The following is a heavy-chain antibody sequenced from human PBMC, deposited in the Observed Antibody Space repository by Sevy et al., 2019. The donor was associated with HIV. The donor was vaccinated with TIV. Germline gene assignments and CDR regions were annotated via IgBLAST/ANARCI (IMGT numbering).Heavy chain of an antibody. Sequence: GGSLRLSCAASGFTFSSYGMHWVRQAPGKGLEWVAVISYDGSNKYYAASVKGRFTISRDNSKNTLYLQMNSLRAEDTAVYYCAKGMYYYDSSGQDGMDVWGQGTTVTVSS. CDR2: ISYDGSNK. CDR1: GFTFSSYG. J-gene: IGHJ6*02. CDR3: AKGMYYYDSSGQDGMDV. D-gene: IGHD3-22*01. V-gene: IGHV3-30*18.